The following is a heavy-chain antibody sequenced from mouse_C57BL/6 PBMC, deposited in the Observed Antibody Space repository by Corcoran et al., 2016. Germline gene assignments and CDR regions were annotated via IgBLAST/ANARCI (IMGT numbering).Heavy chain of an antibody. CDR1: GYTFTTYG. D-gene: IGHD1-1*01. Sequence: QIQLVQSGPELKKPGETVKISCKASGYTFTTYGMSWVKQAPGKGLKWMGWINTYSGVPTYADDFKGRFAFSLETSASTAYLQINNLKNEDTATYFCARGGLGLRYPDYWGQGTTLTVSS. J-gene: IGHJ2*01. V-gene: IGHV9-3*01. CDR2: INTYSGVP. CDR3: ARGGLGLRYPDY.